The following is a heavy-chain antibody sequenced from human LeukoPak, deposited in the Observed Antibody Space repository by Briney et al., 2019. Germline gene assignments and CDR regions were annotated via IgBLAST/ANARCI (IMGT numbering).Heavy chain of an antibody. D-gene: IGHD1-14*01. CDR2: ISSDGGTK. V-gene: IGHV3-30*18. J-gene: IGHJ4*02. Sequence: PGGSLRLSCAASGFTFSNYGMHWVRQAPGKVLEWVAVISSDGGTKYYADSVKGRFTISRDNSKNTLYLQMNSLRAEDTAVYYCAKATGSGGTLYYFDYWGQGTLVTVSS. CDR1: GFTFSNYG. CDR3: AKATGSGGTLYYFDY.